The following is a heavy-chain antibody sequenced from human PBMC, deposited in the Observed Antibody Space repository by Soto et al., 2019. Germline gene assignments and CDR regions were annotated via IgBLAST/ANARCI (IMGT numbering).Heavy chain of an antibody. D-gene: IGHD6-13*01. CDR1: GGSISSYY. CDR3: ARGGDQAAAGTSLWVNFDY. Sequence: PSETLSLTCTVSGGSISSYYWSWIRQPPGKGLEWIGYIYYSGSTNYNPSLKSRVTISVDTSKNQFSLKLSSVTAADTAVYYCARGGDQAAAGTSLWVNFDYWGQGTLVTVSS. CDR2: IYYSGST. J-gene: IGHJ4*02. V-gene: IGHV4-59*01.